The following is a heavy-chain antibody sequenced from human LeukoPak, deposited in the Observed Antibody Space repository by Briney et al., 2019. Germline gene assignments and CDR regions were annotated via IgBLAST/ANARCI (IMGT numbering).Heavy chain of an antibody. CDR2: ISSYNCNT. V-gene: IGHV1-18*01. CDR1: GYTFTNYI. J-gene: IGHJ5*02. Sequence: GASVKVSCKASGYTFTNYIISWVRQAPGQGLEWMGWISSYNCNTNYAQKLQGRVTMTTDTSTATAYMELRSLRSDDTAVYYCARGGNYFRFDPWGQGTLVTVSS. CDR3: ARGGNYFRFDP. D-gene: IGHD1-26*01.